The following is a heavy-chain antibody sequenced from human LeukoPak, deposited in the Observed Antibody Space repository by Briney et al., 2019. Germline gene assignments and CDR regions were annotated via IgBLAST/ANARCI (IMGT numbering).Heavy chain of an antibody. D-gene: IGHD1-1*01. CDR2: INHSGST. Sequence: PSETLSLTCAVYGGSFSGYYWSWIRQPPGKGLEWIGEINHSGSTNYNPSLKSRVTISVDTSKNQFSLKLSSVTAADTAVYYCAIGHHWNIDYWGQGTLVTVSS. V-gene: IGHV4-34*01. J-gene: IGHJ4*02. CDR3: AIGHHWNIDY. CDR1: GGSFSGYY.